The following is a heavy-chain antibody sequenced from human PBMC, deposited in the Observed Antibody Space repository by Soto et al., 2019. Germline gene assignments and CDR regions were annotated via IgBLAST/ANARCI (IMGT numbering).Heavy chain of an antibody. CDR1: GYSFTSCW. D-gene: IGHD3-9*01. J-gene: IGHJ6*02. CDR3: ARANGHYDILTGYYFDYYYGMDV. CDR2: IYPGDSDT. V-gene: IGHV5-51*01. Sequence: PGESLKISCKGSGYSFTSCWIGWVRQMPGKGLEWMGIIYPGDSDTRYSPSFQGQVTISADKSISTAYLQWSSLKASDTAMYYCARANGHYDILTGYYFDYYYGMDVWGQGTTVTV.